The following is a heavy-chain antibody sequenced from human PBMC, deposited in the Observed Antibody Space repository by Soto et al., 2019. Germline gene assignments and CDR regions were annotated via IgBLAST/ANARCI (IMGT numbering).Heavy chain of an antibody. D-gene: IGHD3-10*01. CDR1: GGSIISYY. Sequence: SETLSLTCTVSGGSIISYYWSWIRRPTGKGLEWIGYIYYSGSTNYNPSLKSRVTISVDTSKHQFSLKLSSVTAADTAVYYCASRYGSAFDIWGQGTMVTVSS. V-gene: IGHV4-59*01. J-gene: IGHJ3*02. CDR2: IYYSGST. CDR3: ASRYGSAFDI.